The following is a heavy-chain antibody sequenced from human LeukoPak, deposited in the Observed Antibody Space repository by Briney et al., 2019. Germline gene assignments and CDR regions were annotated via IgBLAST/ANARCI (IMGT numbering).Heavy chain of an antibody. D-gene: IGHD5-12*01. J-gene: IGHJ4*02. CDR3: ARGRDIVPDFDY. CDR1: GFTFSSYD. CDR2: IATAGVT. Sequence: PWESLRLSCAAPGFTFSSYDMHWVRHATGKGLEWVSAIATAGVTYYPGSVKGRFTISRENAKNTLYLEMNSLRGGDTAVYYCARGRDIVPDFDYWGQGTLVTVSS. V-gene: IGHV3-13*04.